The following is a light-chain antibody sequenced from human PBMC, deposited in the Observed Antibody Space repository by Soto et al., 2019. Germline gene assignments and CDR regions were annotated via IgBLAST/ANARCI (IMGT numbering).Light chain of an antibody. Sequence: DIQMTQSPSTLSASGGDRVTITCRASQSISSWLAWYQQKRGKAPNRLIYKPSSLESGVPARFSGSGSGTEFTLTISSLQPDDFATYYCQQYNSYPLTFGGGTKVEIK. CDR2: KPS. J-gene: IGKJ4*02. CDR3: QQYNSYPLT. CDR1: QSISSW. V-gene: IGKV1-5*03.